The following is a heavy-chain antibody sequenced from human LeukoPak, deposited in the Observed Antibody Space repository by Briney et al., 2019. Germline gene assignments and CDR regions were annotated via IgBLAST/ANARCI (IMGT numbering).Heavy chain of an antibody. D-gene: IGHD2-15*01. Sequence: GGSLRLSRAASGFTFSSYSMNWVRQAPGKGLEWVSSISSSSSYIYYADSVKGRFTISRDNAKNSLYLQMNSLRAEDTAVYYCARDPLYCSGGSCYSLLDYYGMDVWGQGTTLTVSS. CDR2: ISSSSSYI. V-gene: IGHV3-21*01. J-gene: IGHJ6*02. CDR3: ARDPLYCSGGSCYSLLDYYGMDV. CDR1: GFTFSSYS.